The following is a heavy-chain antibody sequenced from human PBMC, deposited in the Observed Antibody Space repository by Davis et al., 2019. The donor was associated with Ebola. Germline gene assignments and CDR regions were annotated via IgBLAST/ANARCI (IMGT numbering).Heavy chain of an antibody. Sequence: PGGSLSLSCAASGSTFSSYAMHWVPQAPGKGLEWVSAISGSGGSTYYADSVKGRFTISRDNSKNTLYLQMNSLRAEDTAVYYCARDQVPRAPDDYGDYVDYYYGMDVWGQGTTVTVSS. D-gene: IGHD4-17*01. CDR1: GSTFSSYA. J-gene: IGHJ6*02. CDR2: ISGSGGST. V-gene: IGHV3-23*01. CDR3: ARDQVPRAPDDYGDYVDYYYGMDV.